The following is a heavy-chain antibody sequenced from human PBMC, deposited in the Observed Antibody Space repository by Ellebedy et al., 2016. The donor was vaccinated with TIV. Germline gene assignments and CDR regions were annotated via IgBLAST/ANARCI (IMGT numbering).Heavy chain of an antibody. D-gene: IGHD1-26*01. CDR2: INPNSGGT. CDR1: GYTFTGYY. V-gene: IGHV1-2*04. CDR3: ARDGGSYSDFDY. Sequence: AASVKVSCKASGYTFTGYYMHWVRHAPGQGLLWMGWINPNSGGTNYAQKFQGWVNMTRATSISTAYMELSRLRSDDTAVYYCARDGGSYSDFDYWGQGTLVTVSS. J-gene: IGHJ4*02.